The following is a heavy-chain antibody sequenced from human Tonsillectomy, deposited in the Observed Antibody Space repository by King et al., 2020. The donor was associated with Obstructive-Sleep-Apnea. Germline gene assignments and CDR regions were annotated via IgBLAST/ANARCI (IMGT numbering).Heavy chain of an antibody. CDR1: GGSISSDF. V-gene: IGHV4-59*01. CDR2: IYYTGST. CDR3: ARARGVVVAGSNGMDV. J-gene: IGHJ6*02. Sequence: VQLQESGPGLVKPSETLSLTCTVSGGSISSDFWIWIRQPPGKGPECIAYIYYTGSTNYNPSLKSRVTISVDTSKNQFSLKLRSVTAADTAVYYCARARGVVVAGSNGMDVWVRGTTVTVSS. D-gene: IGHD2-2*01.